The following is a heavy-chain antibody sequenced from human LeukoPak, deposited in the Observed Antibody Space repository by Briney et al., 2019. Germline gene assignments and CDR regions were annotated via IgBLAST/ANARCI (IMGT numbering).Heavy chain of an antibody. J-gene: IGHJ4*02. D-gene: IGHD3-3*01. CDR3: AKSAPNRGVAEPIFDH. CDR1: GFTFSSYS. Sequence: PGGSLRLSCAASGFTFSSYSMNWVRQAPGKGLEWVSSISSSSSYIYYADSVKGRFTISRDNSKNTLYLQMNSLRAEDTAVYYCAKSAPNRGVAEPIFDHWGQGTLVTVSS. V-gene: IGHV3-21*01. CDR2: ISSSSSYI.